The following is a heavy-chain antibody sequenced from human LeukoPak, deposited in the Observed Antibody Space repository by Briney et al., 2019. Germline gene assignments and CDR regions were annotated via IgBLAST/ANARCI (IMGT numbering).Heavy chain of an antibody. CDR2: LKSDGRDT. CDR1: GFTFSSYW. Sequence: GGSLRLSCAASGFTFSSYWMHWVRQAPGKGLVWVSRLKSDGRDTTYADSVKGRFTSSRDNAKNTLYLQMTSLRAEDTAVYYCARDGGSGSYSAFDIWGQGTVVTVSS. V-gene: IGHV3-74*01. D-gene: IGHD3-10*01. CDR3: ARDGGSGSYSAFDI. J-gene: IGHJ3*02.